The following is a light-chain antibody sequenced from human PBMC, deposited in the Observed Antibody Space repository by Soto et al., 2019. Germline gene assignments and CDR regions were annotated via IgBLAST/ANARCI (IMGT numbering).Light chain of an antibody. J-gene: IGKJ1*01. CDR3: QQYGSSPWT. Sequence: EIVLTQSPGTLSLSPGERATLSCRASQSVSSSFLAWYQQKPGQAPRLLIYVASSRATGIPDRFSGSGSGTDFTLIISRLEPEDFEVYYCQQYGSSPWTFCQGTKVEIK. V-gene: IGKV3-20*01. CDR1: QSVSSSF. CDR2: VAS.